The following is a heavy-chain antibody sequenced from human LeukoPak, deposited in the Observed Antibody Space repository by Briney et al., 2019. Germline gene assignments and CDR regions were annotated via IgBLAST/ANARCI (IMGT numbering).Heavy chain of an antibody. V-gene: IGHV4-39*07. CDR2: IYYTGSS. Sequence: PSETLSLTCTVSGGSISSSDYYWGWIRQPPGKGLEWIGNIYYTGSSSYNSSLKSRVTVSVDTSRNQFSLQLSSVTAADTAVYYCARENYCTNGVCWAFDPWGQGTLVTVSS. CDR1: GGSISSSDYY. CDR3: ARENYCTNGVCWAFDP. D-gene: IGHD2-8*01. J-gene: IGHJ5*02.